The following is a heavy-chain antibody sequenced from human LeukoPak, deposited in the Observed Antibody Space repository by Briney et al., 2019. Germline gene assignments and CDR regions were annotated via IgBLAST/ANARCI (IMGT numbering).Heavy chain of an antibody. V-gene: IGHV4-61*02. D-gene: IGHD5-18*01. CDR3: ARYRWGYSLKENYYYYYGMDV. Sequence: SEALSLTCTVSGGSISSGSYYWSWIRQPAGKGLEWIGRIYTSGSTNYNPSLKSRVTISGDTSKNQFSLKLSSVTAADTAVYYCARYRWGYSLKENYYYYYGMDVWGQGTTVTVSS. J-gene: IGHJ6*02. CDR1: GGSISSGSYY. CDR2: IYTSGST.